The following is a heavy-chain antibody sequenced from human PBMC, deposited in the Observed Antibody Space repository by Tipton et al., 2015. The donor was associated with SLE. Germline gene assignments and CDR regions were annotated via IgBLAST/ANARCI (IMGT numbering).Heavy chain of an antibody. J-gene: IGHJ6*03. Sequence: LRLSCTVSGDSVKSRYWIWVRQPPGRGLEWLAYRFHDGNINYNPSLKTRLTMSVDTSRDQFSLTLNSATAADTGIYYCARGREWNWSPYYMDVWGKGTTVTVSS. D-gene: IGHD1-1*01. CDR1: GDSVKSRY. V-gene: IGHV4-59*02. CDR3: ARGREWNWSPYYMDV. CDR2: RFHDGNI.